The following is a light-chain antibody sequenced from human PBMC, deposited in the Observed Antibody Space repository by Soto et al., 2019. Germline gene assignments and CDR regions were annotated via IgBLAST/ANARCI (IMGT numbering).Light chain of an antibody. CDR2: AAS. J-gene: IGKJ4*01. CDR1: QGIANY. Sequence: DIQMTQSPTSLSASVGDSVTITCRASQGIANYLAWYQQEPGKVPKLLIYAASTLQSGVPSRFSGSGSGTDFTFTISSLQPEDVATYYCQKYNSAPLTFGGGTKVEIK. V-gene: IGKV1-27*01. CDR3: QKYNSAPLT.